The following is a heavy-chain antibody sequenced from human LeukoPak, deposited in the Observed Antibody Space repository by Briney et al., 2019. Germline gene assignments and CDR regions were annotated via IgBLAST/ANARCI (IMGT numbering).Heavy chain of an antibody. CDR3: ARRGIVVVPAAHGPDPTYYYYGMDV. Sequence: SETLSLTCSVSGGSISSYYWSWIRQPPGKGLEWIGYIYYSGSTNYNPSLKSRVTISVDTSKNQFSLKLSSVTAADTAVYYCARRGIVVVPAAHGPDPTYYYYGMDVWGQGTTVTVSS. CDR2: IYYSGST. CDR1: GGSISSYY. D-gene: IGHD2-2*01. V-gene: IGHV4-59*08. J-gene: IGHJ6*02.